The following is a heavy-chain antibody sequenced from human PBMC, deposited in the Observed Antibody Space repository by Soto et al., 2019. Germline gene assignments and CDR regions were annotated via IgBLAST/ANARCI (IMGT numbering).Heavy chain of an antibody. D-gene: IGHD3-16*01. V-gene: IGHV3-23*01. CDR2: ITAGNGDT. Sequence: EVHLLESGGGLVQPGGSLRLACAASGFPFSDYGVSWVRQTPGKGLQWVSLITAGNGDTYYADSVKGRFTISRDNSKNTLYLQMNNLRVEDSAIYYCVKALYIWGGTGDYWGQGALVTVAS. CDR3: VKALYIWGGTGDY. J-gene: IGHJ4*02. CDR1: GFPFSDYG.